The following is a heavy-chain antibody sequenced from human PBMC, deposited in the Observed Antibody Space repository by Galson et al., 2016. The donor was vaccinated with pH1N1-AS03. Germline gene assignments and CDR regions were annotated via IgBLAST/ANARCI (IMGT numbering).Heavy chain of an antibody. CDR1: GFTFSTYN. D-gene: IGHD6-6*01. CDR3: ARYGSSPWFDP. V-gene: IGHV3-21*06. Sequence: SLRLSCAASGFTFSTYNMNWVRQAPGKGLEWVSSITTGSGYIYYAESVKGRFIISRDNAKNSLYLQMNSLRVEDTALYYCARYGSSPWFDPWGQGTLVTVSP. CDR2: ITTGSGYI. J-gene: IGHJ5*02.